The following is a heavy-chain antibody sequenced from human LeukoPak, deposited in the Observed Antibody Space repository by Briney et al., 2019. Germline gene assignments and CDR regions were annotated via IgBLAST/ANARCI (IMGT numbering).Heavy chain of an antibody. Sequence: GGSLRLSCTASGFTFGDDGMSWFRQAPGKGLEWIGFIRSKRYGGTAEYAASVRGRFTVSRDDSKSIAYLEMKSLKIEDTAVYYCSRDFWRLESGYWGQGTLVSVSS. D-gene: IGHD3-3*01. CDR2: IRSKRYGGTA. CDR3: SRDFWRLESGY. CDR1: GFTFGDDG. V-gene: IGHV3-49*03. J-gene: IGHJ4*02.